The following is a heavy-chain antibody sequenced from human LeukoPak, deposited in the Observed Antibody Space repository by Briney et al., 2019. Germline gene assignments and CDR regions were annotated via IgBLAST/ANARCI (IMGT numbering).Heavy chain of an antibody. Sequence: GGSLRLSCAASGFTFSSYAMSWVRQAPGKGLEWVSAISGSGGSTYYADSVKGRFTISRDNSKNSLYLQMNSLRDEDTAVYYCARDHDYIWGSYRIPLDYWGRGTLVTVSS. CDR1: GFTFSSYA. V-gene: IGHV3-23*01. J-gene: IGHJ4*02. CDR2: ISGSGGST. D-gene: IGHD3-16*02. CDR3: ARDHDYIWGSYRIPLDY.